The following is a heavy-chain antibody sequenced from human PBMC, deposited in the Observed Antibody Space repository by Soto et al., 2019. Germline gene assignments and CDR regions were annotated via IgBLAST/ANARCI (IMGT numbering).Heavy chain of an antibody. J-gene: IGHJ6*02. Sequence: GESLKISCAASGFTFSGSAMHWVRQASGKGLEWVGRIRSKANSYATAYAASVKGRFTISRDDSKNTAYLQMNSLKTEDTAVYYCTRHGEYCSGGSCYSYYYYGMDVWGQGTTVTVSS. CDR2: IRSKANSYAT. D-gene: IGHD2-15*01. V-gene: IGHV3-73*01. CDR3: TRHGEYCSGGSCYSYYYYGMDV. CDR1: GFTFSGSA.